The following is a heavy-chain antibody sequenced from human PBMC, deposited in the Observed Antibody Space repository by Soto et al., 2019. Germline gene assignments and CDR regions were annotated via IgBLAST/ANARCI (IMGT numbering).Heavy chain of an antibody. CDR3: ARDAYCGGDCYDAFDI. J-gene: IGHJ3*02. CDR1: GYTFTSYA. CDR2: INAGNGNT. Sequence: EASVKVSCKASGYTFTSYAMHWVRQEPGQRLEWMGWINAGNGNTKYSQKFQGRVTITRDTSASTAYMELSSLRSEDTAVYYCARDAYCGGDCYDAFDIWGQGTMVTVSS. D-gene: IGHD2-21*01. V-gene: IGHV1-3*01.